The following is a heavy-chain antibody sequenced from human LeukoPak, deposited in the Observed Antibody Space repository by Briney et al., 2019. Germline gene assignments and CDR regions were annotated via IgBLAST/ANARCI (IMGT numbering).Heavy chain of an antibody. CDR2: INPGGDNT. D-gene: IGHD5-24*01. CDR1: GYTFTKSY. CDR3: ARIRDGYNDAYDI. J-gene: IGHJ3*02. V-gene: IGHV1-46*01. Sequence: GASVKVSCKASGYTFTKSYTHWVRQAPGQRLEWMGLINPGGDNTKYAQNFQGRVTMTSDTSARTVYMELSSLRSEDTAIYYCARIRDGYNDAYDIWGQGTVVTVPS.